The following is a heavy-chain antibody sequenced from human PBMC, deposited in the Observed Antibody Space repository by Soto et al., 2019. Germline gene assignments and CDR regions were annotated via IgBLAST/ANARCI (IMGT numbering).Heavy chain of an antibody. V-gene: IGHV4-39*01. Sequence: QLQLQESGPGLVKPSETLSLTCTVSGGSISSSSYYWGWIRQPPGKGLEWIGSIYYSGSTYYNPSLKSRVTKSVDTSKNQFSLKLSSVTAADTAVYYCARRGAVVVAATASIWYFDLWGRGTLVTVSS. CDR1: GGSISSSSYY. D-gene: IGHD2-15*01. CDR2: IYYSGST. CDR3: ARRGAVVVAATASIWYFDL. J-gene: IGHJ2*01.